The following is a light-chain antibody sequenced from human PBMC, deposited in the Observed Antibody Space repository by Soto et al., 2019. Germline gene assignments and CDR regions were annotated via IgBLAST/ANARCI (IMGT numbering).Light chain of an antibody. CDR3: QQSYSTPQT. J-gene: IGKJ3*01. CDR2: DAS. V-gene: IGKV1-5*02. Sequence: DIQMTQSPSSLSASVGDRVNIICRASQSVSTRSAWYQQKPGKAPKVLIYDASSWAGGVPSRFTGSGSGTEFTLTISSLQPEDFATYYCQQSYSTPQTFGPGTKVDIK. CDR1: QSVSTR.